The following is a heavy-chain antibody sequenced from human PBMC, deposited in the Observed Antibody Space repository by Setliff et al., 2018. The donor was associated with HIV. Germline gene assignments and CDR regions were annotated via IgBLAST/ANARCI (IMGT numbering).Heavy chain of an antibody. CDR1: GASISSTSYY. J-gene: IGHJ6*03. V-gene: IGHV4-39*01. Sequence: SETLSLTCAVSGASISSTSYYWGWVRQPPGKGLEWIGSIYYSGSTYYNPSLKSRLTIAVDTSRNQFSLKLSSLTAADTAVYYCARGDGTKYYYYYYMDVWGKGTTVTVSS. D-gene: IGHD1-7*01. CDR2: IYYSGST. CDR3: ARGDGTKYYYYYYMDV.